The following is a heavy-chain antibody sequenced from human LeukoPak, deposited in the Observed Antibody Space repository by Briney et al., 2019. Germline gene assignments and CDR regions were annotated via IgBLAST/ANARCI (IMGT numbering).Heavy chain of an antibody. CDR1: GYSFTGYY. V-gene: IGHV1-46*01. D-gene: IGHD1-26*01. J-gene: IGHJ4*02. CDR3: ARAPSIVGAIGY. Sequence: GASVKVSCKASGYSFTGYYMHWVRQAPGQGLEWMGIINPSGGSTSYAQKFQGRVTMTRDTSTSTVYMELSSLRSEDTAVYYCARAPSIVGAIGYWGQGTLVTVSS. CDR2: INPSGGST.